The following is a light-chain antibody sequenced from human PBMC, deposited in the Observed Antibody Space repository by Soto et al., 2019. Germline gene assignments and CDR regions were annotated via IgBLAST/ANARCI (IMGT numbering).Light chain of an antibody. J-gene: IGKJ1*01. V-gene: IGKV1-5*03. Sequence: DIQMTQSPSTLSASVGDRVTITCRASQTISSWLAWYQQKPGEAPKLLIYRASTLESGVPSRFSGSGSGTEFTLTISGLQPADFATYYCQHYNTYSWTFGQGTKVDIK. CDR1: QTISSW. CDR3: QHYNTYSWT. CDR2: RAS.